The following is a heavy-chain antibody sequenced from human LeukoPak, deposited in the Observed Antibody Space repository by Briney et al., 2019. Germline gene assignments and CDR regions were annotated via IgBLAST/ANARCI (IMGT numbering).Heavy chain of an antibody. CDR1: GGSIIRSSYY. CDR3: VRDRTNWKYSEFDY. CDR2: VFYSGTS. V-gene: IGHV4-39*07. J-gene: IGHJ4*02. D-gene: IGHD5-18*01. Sequence: SETLSLTCSVSGGSIIRSSYYYGWVRQPPGKGLEWIGSVFYSGTSHSNPSLQSRATTSLDPSKNQFSLKLTSVTAVDTAVYYCVRDRTNWKYSEFDYWGQGILVTVSS.